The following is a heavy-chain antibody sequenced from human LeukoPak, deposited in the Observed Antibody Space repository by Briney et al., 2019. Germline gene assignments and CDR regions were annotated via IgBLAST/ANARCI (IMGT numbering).Heavy chain of an antibody. J-gene: IGHJ4*02. D-gene: IGHD1-1*01. V-gene: IGHV3-30*18. CDR1: GFTFSSYG. CDR3: AKLEFNGSDY. CDR2: ISYDGSNK. Sequence: GGSLRLSCAASGFTFSSYGMHWARQAPGKGLEWVAVISYDGSNKYYADSVKGRFTISRDNSKNTLYLQMNSLRAEDTAVYYCAKLEFNGSDYWGQGTLVTVSS.